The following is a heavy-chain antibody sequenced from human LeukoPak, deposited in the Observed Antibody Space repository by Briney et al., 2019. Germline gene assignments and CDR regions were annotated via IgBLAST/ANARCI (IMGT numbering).Heavy chain of an antibody. Sequence: SQTLSLTCTVSGGSISSGDYYWSWIRQPPGKGLEWIGYIYYSGSTYYNPSLKSRVTISVDRSKNQFSLKLSSVTAADTAVYYCARLGGGYEFDPWGQGTLVTVSS. J-gene: IGHJ5*02. CDR3: ARLGGGYEFDP. CDR2: IYYSGST. V-gene: IGHV4-30-4*08. D-gene: IGHD5-12*01. CDR1: GGSISSGDYY.